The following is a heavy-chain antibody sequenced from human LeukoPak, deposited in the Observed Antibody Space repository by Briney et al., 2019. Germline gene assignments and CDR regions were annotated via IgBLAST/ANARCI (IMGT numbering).Heavy chain of an antibody. CDR3: AKDIARIMITFGAMDY. Sequence: GGSLRLSCAASGFTFSSYGMHWVRQAPGKGLEWVAVISYDGSNKYYADSVKGRFTISRDNSKNTLYLQMNSLRAEDTAVYYCAKDIARIMITFGAMDYWGQGTLVTVSS. J-gene: IGHJ4*02. V-gene: IGHV3-30*18. CDR1: GFTFSSYG. CDR2: ISYDGSNK. D-gene: IGHD3-16*01.